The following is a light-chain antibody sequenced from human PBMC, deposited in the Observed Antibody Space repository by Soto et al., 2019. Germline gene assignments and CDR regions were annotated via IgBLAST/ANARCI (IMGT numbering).Light chain of an antibody. CDR3: QQRPHSPPWT. CDR1: QNISTY. J-gene: IGKJ1*01. Sequence: EIVLTQSPATLSLSPGEGASLSCRASQNISTYLAWYQQRPGQVPRLLIYGVSKRAPAIPPRFSCSGSGTDFTLIVSGRETEDFATYYCQQRPHSPPWTFGQETSV. V-gene: IGKV3-11*01. CDR2: GVS.